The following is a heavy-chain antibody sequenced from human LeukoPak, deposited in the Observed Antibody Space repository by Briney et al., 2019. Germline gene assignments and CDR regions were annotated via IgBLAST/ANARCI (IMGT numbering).Heavy chain of an antibody. D-gene: IGHD5-18*01. CDR3: ARSVDTAMIFDH. Sequence: ASVKVSCKASGYIFTTYGFSWVRQALGQGLEWMGRISPYDGNTKYAQKFQGRVTLTTDTSTSTASMELRSLRSDDTAVYYCARSVDTAMIFDHWGQGTLVTVSS. CDR1: GYIFTTYG. J-gene: IGHJ4*02. CDR2: ISPYDGNT. V-gene: IGHV1-18*01.